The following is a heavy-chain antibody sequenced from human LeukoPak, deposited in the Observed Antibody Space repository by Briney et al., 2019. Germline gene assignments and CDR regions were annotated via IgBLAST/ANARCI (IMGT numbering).Heavy chain of an antibody. CDR3: AKEVRGILDY. Sequence: GGSLRLSCAASGFTFSSYAMHWVRQAPGKGLEWVAVISYDGSNKYYADSVKGRFTISRDNSKNTLYLQMNSLRAEDAAVYYCAKEVRGILDYWGQGTLVTVSS. D-gene: IGHD3-10*01. CDR2: ISYDGSNK. V-gene: IGHV3-30*04. CDR1: GFTFSSYA. J-gene: IGHJ4*02.